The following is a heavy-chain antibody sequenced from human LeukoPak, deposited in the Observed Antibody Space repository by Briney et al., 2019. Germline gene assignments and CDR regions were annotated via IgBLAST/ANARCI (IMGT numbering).Heavy chain of an antibody. J-gene: IGHJ5*02. V-gene: IGHV4-34*01. Sequence: SETLSLTCAVYGGSFSGYYWSWIRQPPGKGLEWIGEINHSGSTNYNPSLKSRVTISVDTSENQFSLKLSSVTAADTAVYYCARVTMIGNWFDPWGQGTLVTVSS. CDR3: ARVTMIGNWFDP. CDR1: GGSFSGYY. CDR2: INHSGST. D-gene: IGHD3-22*01.